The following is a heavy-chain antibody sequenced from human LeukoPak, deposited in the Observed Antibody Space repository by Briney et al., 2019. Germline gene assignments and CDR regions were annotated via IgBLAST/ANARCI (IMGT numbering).Heavy chain of an antibody. D-gene: IGHD6-13*01. Sequence: GGSLRLSCAASGFTFSNAWMSWVRQAPGKGLEWVGRIKSKTDGGTTDYAAPVKGRFTISRDDSKNTLYLQMNSLKTEDTAVYYCTTGYSSSWYFLGFDYWGQGTLVTVSS. CDR1: GFTFSNAW. CDR2: IKSKTDGGTT. V-gene: IGHV3-15*01. CDR3: TTGYSSSWYFLGFDY. J-gene: IGHJ4*02.